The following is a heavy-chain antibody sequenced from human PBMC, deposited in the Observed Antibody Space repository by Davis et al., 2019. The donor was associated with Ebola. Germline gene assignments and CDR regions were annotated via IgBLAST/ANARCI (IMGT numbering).Heavy chain of an antibody. V-gene: IGHV3-30*04. J-gene: IGHJ4*02. D-gene: IGHD3-3*01. CDR2: VSHSEREK. Sequence: PGGSLRLSCAASGFTFSAHALHWIPQAPRKGLAWVAVVSHSEREKFYADSVKGRFTISRDNSENTLYLQMNSLTADDTAVYYCARAVFHEVLDFWGQGTPVTVSS. CDR1: GFTFSAHA. CDR3: ARAVFHEVLDF.